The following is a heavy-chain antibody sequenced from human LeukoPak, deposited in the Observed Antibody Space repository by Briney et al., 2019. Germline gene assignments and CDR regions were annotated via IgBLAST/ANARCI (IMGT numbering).Heavy chain of an antibody. CDR2: TYYSGST. CDR3: ARVLYDYALDY. D-gene: IGHD3-16*01. CDR1: GGSISSGGYY. J-gene: IGHJ4*02. Sequence: SETLSLTCTVSGGSISSGGYYWSWIRQHPGKGLEWIGYTYYSGSTYYNPSLKSRVTISVDTSKNQFSLKLSSVTAADTAVYYCARVLYDYALDYWGQGTLVTVSS. V-gene: IGHV4-31*03.